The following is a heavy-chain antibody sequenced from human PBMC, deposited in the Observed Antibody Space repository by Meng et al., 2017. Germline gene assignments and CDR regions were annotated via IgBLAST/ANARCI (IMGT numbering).Heavy chain of an antibody. CDR1: GYTFTNYD. CDR2: MNPKSGNT. J-gene: IGHJ4*02. V-gene: IGHV1-8*01. CDR3: ARVYGDIDY. Sequence: QVQLVQSGAEVKKPGASVKVCCKTSGYTFTNYDINWVRQATGQGLEWVGWMNPKSGNTGFAQKFQGRVTMTRDTSITTAYMELSSLRSEDTAVYYCARVYGDIDYWGQGTLVTVSS. D-gene: IGHD4-17*01.